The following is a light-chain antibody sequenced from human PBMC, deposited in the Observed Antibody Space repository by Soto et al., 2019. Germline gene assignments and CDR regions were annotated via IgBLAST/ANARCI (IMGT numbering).Light chain of an antibody. CDR3: SSKTGDSTVV. V-gene: IGLV2-14*01. J-gene: IGLJ7*01. CDR2: DVN. Sequence: QSALTQPASVSGSPGQSITISCTGTSSDVGGYKYVSWYQQHPGKAPKVMIYDVNNRTSGVSNRFSGSKSGNTASLTISGLQAEDEADYYCSSKTGDSTVVFGGGTQLTVL. CDR1: SSDVGGYKY.